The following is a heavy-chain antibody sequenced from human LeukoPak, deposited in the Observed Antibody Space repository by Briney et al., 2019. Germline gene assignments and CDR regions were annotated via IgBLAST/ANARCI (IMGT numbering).Heavy chain of an antibody. CDR1: GYTFTSYG. J-gene: IGHJ5*02. CDR2: ISAYNGNT. Sequence: ASVKVSCKASGYTFTSYGISWVRQAPGQGLEWMGWISAYNGNTNYAQKLQGRVTMATDTSTSTAYMELRSLRSDDTAVYYCARGPPGRYFDWLLPNSNWFDPWGQGTLVTVSS. D-gene: IGHD3-9*01. V-gene: IGHV1-18*01. CDR3: ARGPPGRYFDWLLPNSNWFDP.